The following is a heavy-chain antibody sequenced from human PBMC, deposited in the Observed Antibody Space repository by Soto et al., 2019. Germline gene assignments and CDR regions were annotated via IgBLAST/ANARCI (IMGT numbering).Heavy chain of an antibody. J-gene: IGHJ5*02. CDR2: ISSSGST. D-gene: IGHD3-3*02. Sequence: SETLSLTCTVYGDSISGYFWSWIRQPPGKGLEWIGSISSSGSTNYNPPFKSRLTMSMDTSKNQFSLRLTSVTAADTAVYYCVRDRLASTNWPEAWGQGTLVTVSS. CDR3: VRDRLASTNWPEA. V-gene: IGHV4-59*01. CDR1: GDSISGYF.